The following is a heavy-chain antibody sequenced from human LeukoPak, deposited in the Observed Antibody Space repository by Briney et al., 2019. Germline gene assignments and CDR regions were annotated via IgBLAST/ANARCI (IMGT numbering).Heavy chain of an antibody. CDR1: GFTFSSYW. V-gene: IGHV3-7*05. CDR2: IKQDGSEK. CDR3: ASGGSYFGY. J-gene: IGHJ4*02. Sequence: GGSLRLSCEGSGFTFSSYWMRWVRQAPGKGLEWVANIKQDGSEKYYVDSVKGRFTISRDNAKNSLFLQMNSLRADDTAVYYCASGGSYFGYWGQGTLVTVSS.